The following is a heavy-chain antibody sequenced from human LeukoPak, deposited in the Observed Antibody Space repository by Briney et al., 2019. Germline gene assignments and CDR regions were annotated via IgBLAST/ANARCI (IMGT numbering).Heavy chain of an antibody. CDR1: GFTFSSYG. D-gene: IGHD3-22*01. Sequence: GGSLRLSCAASGFTFSSYGMSWVRQAPGKGLEWVSAISGSGGSTYYADSVKGRFTISRDNSKNTLYLQMNSLRAEDTAVYYCAKNYYDSSGSRYYFDYWGQGTLVTVSS. J-gene: IGHJ4*02. CDR3: AKNYYDSSGSRYYFDY. V-gene: IGHV3-23*01. CDR2: ISGSGGST.